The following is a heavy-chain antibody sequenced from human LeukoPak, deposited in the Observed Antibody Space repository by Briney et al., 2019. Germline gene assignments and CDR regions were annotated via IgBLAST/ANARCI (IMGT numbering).Heavy chain of an antibody. Sequence: GGSLRLSCAASGFTFSNYAMSWVRQAPGKGLEWASTISNANGDTYYADSVKGRFTISRDNSKNTLYLQMNSLTGEDTAIYYCAKATGNLGNWGQGTLVTLSS. CDR2: ISNANGDT. J-gene: IGHJ4*02. D-gene: IGHD1-1*01. V-gene: IGHV3-23*01. CDR1: GFTFSNYA. CDR3: AKATGNLGN.